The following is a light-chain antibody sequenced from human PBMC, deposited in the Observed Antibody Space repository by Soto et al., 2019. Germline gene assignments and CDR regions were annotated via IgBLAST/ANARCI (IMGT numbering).Light chain of an antibody. CDR1: RNVSIY. J-gene: IGKJ5*01. CDR3: QQSYKMPS. CDR2: ATS. Sequence: PLTQSQSSLAASVGDRLTLTCRASRNVSIYLNWYQHKPGKGPTLLIHATSNLQIEVPSRFSGSGSGTEFTLTISSLEPEDFGTYYCQQSYKMPSFGQGTRLAI. V-gene: IGKV1-39*01.